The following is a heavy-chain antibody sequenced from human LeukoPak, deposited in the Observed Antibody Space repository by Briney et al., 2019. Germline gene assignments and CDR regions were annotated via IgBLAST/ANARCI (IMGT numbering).Heavy chain of an antibody. CDR2: ISAYNGNT. J-gene: IGHJ6*03. CDR1: VYTFTSYG. V-gene: IGHV1-18*01. D-gene: IGHD3-3*01. Sequence: ASVKVSCKASVYTFTSYGISWVRQDPGQGLEWMGWISAYNGNTNYAQKLQGRVTMTTDTSTSTAYMELRSLRSEDTAVHYCATEAYDFWSGYPYHYYYYMDVWGKGTTVTVSS. CDR3: ATEAYDFWSGYPYHYYYYMDV.